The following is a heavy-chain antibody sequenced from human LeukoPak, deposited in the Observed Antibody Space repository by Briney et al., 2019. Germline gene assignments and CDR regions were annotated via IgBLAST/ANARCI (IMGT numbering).Heavy chain of an antibody. Sequence: PSETLSVTCTVSGGSISSSSYYSGWIRQPPGKGLEWIGSIYYSGSTYYNPSLKSRVTISVDTSKNQFSLKLSSVTAADTAVYYCARSYGSGRTNGYPDYWGQGTLVTVSS. J-gene: IGHJ4*02. V-gene: IGHV4-39*01. CDR3: ARSYGSGRTNGYPDY. CDR2: IYYSGST. D-gene: IGHD3-10*01. CDR1: GGSISSSSYY.